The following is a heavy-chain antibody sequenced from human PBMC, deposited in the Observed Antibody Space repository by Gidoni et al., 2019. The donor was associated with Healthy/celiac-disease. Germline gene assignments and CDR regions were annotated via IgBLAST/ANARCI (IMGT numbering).Heavy chain of an antibody. Sequence: QVQLVQSGAEVKKPGASVKVSCKASGYTFTSSGISRVRQAPGQGLEWMGWISAYNGNTNYAQKLQGRVTMTTDTSTSTAYMELRSLRSDDTAGYYCARVRLGGWNLPRSIFDYWGQGTLVTVSS. CDR3: ARVRLGGWNLPRSIFDY. CDR2: ISAYNGNT. D-gene: IGHD1-1*01. V-gene: IGHV1-18*01. J-gene: IGHJ4*02. CDR1: GYTFTSSG.